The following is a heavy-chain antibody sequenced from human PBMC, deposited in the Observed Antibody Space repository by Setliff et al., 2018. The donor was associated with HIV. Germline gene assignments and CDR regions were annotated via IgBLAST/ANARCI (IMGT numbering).Heavy chain of an antibody. V-gene: IGHV1-69*13. CDR3: AADSSGYTFDY. J-gene: IGHJ4*02. CDR2: IIPMFPTT. CDR1: GGTFINYG. D-gene: IGHD3-22*01. Sequence: SVKVSCKASGGTFINYGISWVRQAPGQGLEWMGAIIPMFPTTKYAQKFQGRVTITADESTNRAYMELSGLNSEDTAVYYCAADSSGYTFDYWGQGTLVTVSS.